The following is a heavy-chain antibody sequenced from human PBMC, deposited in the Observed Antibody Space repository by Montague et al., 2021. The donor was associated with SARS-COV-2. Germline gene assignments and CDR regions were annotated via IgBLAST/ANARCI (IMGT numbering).Heavy chain of an antibody. CDR2: TYYRSQWYE. V-gene: IGHV6-1*01. D-gene: IGHD2-2*01. Sequence: CAISGDSVSSKGAAWNWIRQSPSRGLEWLGRTYYRSQWYEDYAVSVKGRITIKPDTSKNQFSLHLESVSPDDTALYYWARGAYHDLYYYYHGMDVWGRGTTVSVSS. J-gene: IGHJ6*02. CDR1: GDSVSSKGAA. CDR3: ARGAYHDLYYYYHGMDV.